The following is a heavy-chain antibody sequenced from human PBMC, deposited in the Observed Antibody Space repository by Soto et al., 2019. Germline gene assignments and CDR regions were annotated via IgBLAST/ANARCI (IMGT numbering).Heavy chain of an antibody. V-gene: IGHV4-59*01. CDR1: GGSISSYY. D-gene: IGHD3-22*01. J-gene: IGHJ3*02. Sequence: PSETLSLTCTVSGGSISSYYWSWIRQPPGKGLEWIGYIYYSGSTNYNPSLKSRVTISVDASKNQFSLKLSSVTAADTAVYYCATVDSSGYYYAFDIWGQGTMVTVSS. CDR3: ATVDSSGYYYAFDI. CDR2: IYYSGST.